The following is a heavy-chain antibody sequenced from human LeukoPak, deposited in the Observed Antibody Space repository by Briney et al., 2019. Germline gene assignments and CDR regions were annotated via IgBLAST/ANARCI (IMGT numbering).Heavy chain of an antibody. Sequence: GGSLRLSCAASGFNVNNNFMSWVRQTPGRGLDWVSVIYSDGTTYYADSVKGRFTISRDNSKNMLYLQMHSLKAADTAVYFCARERDCGGDRFQREAFDLWGQGTMVTVSS. CDR2: IYSDGTT. V-gene: IGHV3-53*01. CDR1: GFNVNNNF. J-gene: IGHJ3*01. D-gene: IGHD2-21*02. CDR3: ARERDCGGDRFQREAFDL.